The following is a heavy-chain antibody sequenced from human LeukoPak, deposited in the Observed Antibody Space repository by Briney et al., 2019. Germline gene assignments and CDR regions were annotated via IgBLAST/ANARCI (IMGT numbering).Heavy chain of an antibody. CDR1: GGSISSGVDY. V-gene: IGHV4-61*02. CDR2: IYTSGST. D-gene: IGHD2-15*01. J-gene: IGHJ4*02. Sequence: PSETLSLTCTVSGGSISSGVDYWSWIRQPRGTGLEWIGRIYTSGSTNYNPSLKSRVTISVATSKNQFSLKLSSVTAADTAVYYCARGGCSGGSCYVDYWGQGTLVTVSS. CDR3: ARGGCSGGSCYVDY.